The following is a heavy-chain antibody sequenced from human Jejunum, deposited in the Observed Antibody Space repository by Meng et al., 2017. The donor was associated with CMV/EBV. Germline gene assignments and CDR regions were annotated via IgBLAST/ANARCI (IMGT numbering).Heavy chain of an antibody. Sequence: YTIANYDIHGVRQATGQGLEWMGWMNPNSGNTGFAQKFQGRVTMTRNISISTAYMELTSLRSEDSAVYYCARDSDYYDSSDPTFDYWGQGTLVTVSS. CDR3: ARDSDYYDSSDPTFDY. J-gene: IGHJ4*02. D-gene: IGHD3-22*01. CDR2: MNPNSGNT. V-gene: IGHV1-8*01. CDR1: YTIANYD.